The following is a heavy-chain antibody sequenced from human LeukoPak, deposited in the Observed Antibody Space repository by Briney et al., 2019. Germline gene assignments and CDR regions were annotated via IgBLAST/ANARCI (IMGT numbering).Heavy chain of an antibody. CDR2: IGSSGSPI. V-gene: IGHV3-21*01. J-gene: IGHJ3*01. Sequence: PGGSLRLSCTGSGFTFSDHFMNWVRQAPGKGLEWVSVIGSSGSPISYADSLKGRFRISRDNAKNSLYLQMNSLRPEDTAVYYCARERYSRVSHGALDLWGQGTMVTVSS. CDR3: ARERYSRVSHGALDL. D-gene: IGHD6-13*01. CDR1: GFTFSDHF.